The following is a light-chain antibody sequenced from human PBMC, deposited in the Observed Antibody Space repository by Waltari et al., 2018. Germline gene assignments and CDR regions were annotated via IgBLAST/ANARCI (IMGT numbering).Light chain of an antibody. Sequence: QSALTQPASVSGSPGQSITISCSGTSSDVGKYNFVSWFQQHPGTAPKPKIYEGRKRPSGVCNPFSGAKAGNKDSLTIYELQAEDEADYYCCSYADNRWVFGGGTKLTVL. CDR1: SSDVGKYNF. V-gene: IGLV2-23*01. J-gene: IGLJ3*02. CDR3: CSYADNRWV. CDR2: EGR.